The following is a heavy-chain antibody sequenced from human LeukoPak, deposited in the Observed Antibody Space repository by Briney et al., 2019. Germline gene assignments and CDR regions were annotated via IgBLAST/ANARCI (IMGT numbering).Heavy chain of an antibody. V-gene: IGHV3-30*18. Sequence: GGSLGLSCAASGNYWMHWVRQAPGKGLDWVAVISNDGSKKYYADSVKGRFTTSRDNSKNTLSLQVSSLRTEDTAVYYCAKDRYSYAFEYSDSWGQGTLVTVPS. CDR1: GNYW. CDR2: ISNDGSKK. J-gene: IGHJ4*02. D-gene: IGHD5-18*01. CDR3: AKDRYSYAFEYSDS.